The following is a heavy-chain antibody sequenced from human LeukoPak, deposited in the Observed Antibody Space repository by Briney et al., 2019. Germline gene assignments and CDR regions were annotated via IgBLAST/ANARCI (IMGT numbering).Heavy chain of an antibody. CDR1: GYSFTSYW. CDR3: VRQRTHYDTLTGYYKKVDGLWDLDY. CDR2: IYPNDSDN. J-gene: IGHJ4*02. V-gene: IGHV5-51*01. D-gene: IGHD3-9*01. Sequence: GESLKISCKGSGYSFTSYWIGWVRQMPGKGLEWMGIIYPNDSDNRYSPSFQGQVTISADKSISTAYLQWSSLKASDTAMYYCVRQRTHYDTLTGYYKKVDGLWDLDYWGQGTLVTVSS.